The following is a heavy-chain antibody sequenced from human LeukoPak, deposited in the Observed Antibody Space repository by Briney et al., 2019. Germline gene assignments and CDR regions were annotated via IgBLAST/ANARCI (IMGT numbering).Heavy chain of an antibody. CDR3: ARVPYYYDTTGDPKDWYFDL. CDR1: GFTFSNYN. D-gene: IGHD3-22*01. CDR2: ISSSSSYI. Sequence: KPGGSLRLSCAASGFTFSNYNLIWVRQAPGKGLEWVSSISSSSSYIYYADSVKGRFSISRVNAKNSLYLQMNSLRAEDTAVYYCARVPYYYDTTGDPKDWYFDLWGRGTLVTVSS. J-gene: IGHJ2*01. V-gene: IGHV3-21*01.